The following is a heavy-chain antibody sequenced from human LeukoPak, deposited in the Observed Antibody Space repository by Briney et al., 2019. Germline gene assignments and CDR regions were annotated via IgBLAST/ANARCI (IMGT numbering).Heavy chain of an antibody. J-gene: IGHJ4*02. V-gene: IGHV3-66*02. CDR3: ARERDSSGYYLRY. Sequence: GGSLRLSCAASGFIISSKYMSWVRQAPGKGLEWVSVLYAGGNTYYADSVKGRFTISRDTSKNTLYLQMNGLRTEDTAMYYCARERDSSGYYLRYWGQGTLVTVSS. CDR2: LYAGGNT. CDR1: GFIISSKY. D-gene: IGHD3-22*01.